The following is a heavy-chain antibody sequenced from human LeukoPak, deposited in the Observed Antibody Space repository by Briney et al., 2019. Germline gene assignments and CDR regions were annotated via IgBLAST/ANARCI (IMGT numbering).Heavy chain of an antibody. Sequence: GGSLRLSCAASGFTFSSYAMSWVRQAPGKGLEWVSSISASGGSTYYADSVKGRFTISRDISKSTLYLQMNSLRDEDTALYYCAKYGSGTYYNGLHWGQGTLVTVSS. D-gene: IGHD3-10*01. CDR2: ISASGGST. CDR1: GFTFSSYA. J-gene: IGHJ4*02. CDR3: AKYGSGTYYNGLH. V-gene: IGHV3-23*01.